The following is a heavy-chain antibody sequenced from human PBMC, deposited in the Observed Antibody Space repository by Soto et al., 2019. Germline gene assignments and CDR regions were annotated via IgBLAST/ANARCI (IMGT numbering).Heavy chain of an antibody. J-gene: IGHJ4*02. CDR2: ISSSSSYI. CDR1: GFTFSSYS. CDR3: ARDDYGDYRGSGAFDY. D-gene: IGHD4-17*01. Sequence: EVQLVESGGGLVKPGGSLRLSCAASGFTFSSYSMNWVRQAPGKGLEWVSSISSSSSYIYYADSVKGRFTISRDNAKNSLYLQMNSLRAEDTAVYYCARDDYGDYRGSGAFDYWGQGTLVTVSS. V-gene: IGHV3-21*01.